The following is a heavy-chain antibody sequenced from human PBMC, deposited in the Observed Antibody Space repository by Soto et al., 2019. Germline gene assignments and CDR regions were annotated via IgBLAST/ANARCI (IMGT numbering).Heavy chain of an antibody. V-gene: IGHV1-2*04. D-gene: IGHD4-17*01. CDR3: ASTVTTVSQYNWFDP. Sequence: ASVKVSCKASGYTFTGYYMHWVRQAPGQGLEWMGWINPNSGGTNYAQKLQGWVTMTRDTSTSTAYMELRSLRSDDTAVYYCASTVTTVSQYNWFDPWGQGTLVTVSS. J-gene: IGHJ5*02. CDR2: INPNSGGT. CDR1: GYTFTGYY.